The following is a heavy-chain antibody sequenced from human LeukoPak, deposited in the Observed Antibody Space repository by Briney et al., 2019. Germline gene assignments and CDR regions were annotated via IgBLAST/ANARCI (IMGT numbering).Heavy chain of an antibody. V-gene: IGHV1-3*03. J-gene: IGHJ1*01. Sequence: ASVKVSCKASGYTSTSYAMHWVRQAPGQRLEWMGWINAGNGNTKYSQEFQGRVTITRNTSISTAYMELSSLRSEDTAVYYCARGHSSGWYVDEYFQHWGQGTLVTVSS. CDR3: ARGHSSGWYVDEYFQH. CDR1: GYTSTSYA. CDR2: INAGNGNT. D-gene: IGHD6-19*01.